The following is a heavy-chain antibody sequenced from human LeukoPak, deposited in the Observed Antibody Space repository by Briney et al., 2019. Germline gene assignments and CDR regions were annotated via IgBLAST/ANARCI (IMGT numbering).Heavy chain of an antibody. V-gene: IGHV1-2*02. J-gene: IGHJ4*02. CDR1: RYTFTGYD. Sequence: ASVTVSCKASRYTFTGYDMQGVRQAPGQGLEWMGWINPNSGGTNYAQKFQGRVTMTRDTSISTAYMELSRLRSDDTAVYYCARGIYLSWYFDYWGQGTLVTVS. CDR3: ARGIYLSWYFDY. CDR2: INPNSGGT. D-gene: IGHD3-16*02.